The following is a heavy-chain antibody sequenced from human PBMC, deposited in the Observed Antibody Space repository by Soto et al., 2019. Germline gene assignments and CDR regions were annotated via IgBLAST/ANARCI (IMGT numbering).Heavy chain of an antibody. V-gene: IGHV4-61*01. CDR1: GGSVSSGSYY. CDR3: ARDYPCNSSSCPGRANYYYYYGMDV. Sequence: QVQLQESGPGLVKPSETLSLTCTVSGGSVSSGSYYWSWIRQPPGKGLEWIGYIYYSGSTNYNPSLKSRVTISVDTSKNQFSLKLSSVTAADTAVYYCARDYPCNSSSCPGRANYYYYYGMDVWGQGTTVTVSS. J-gene: IGHJ6*02. D-gene: IGHD6-13*01. CDR2: IYYSGST.